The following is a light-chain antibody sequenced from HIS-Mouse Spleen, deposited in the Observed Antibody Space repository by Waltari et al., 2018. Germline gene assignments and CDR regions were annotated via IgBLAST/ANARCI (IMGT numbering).Light chain of an antibody. CDR1: ALPKKY. V-gene: IGLV3-10*01. CDR2: EDS. Sequence: SYELTQPPSVPVSPGQTARITCSGDALPKKYAYWYQQKSGQAPVLVIYEDSKRPYGIPERFSGSSSGTMATLTISGAQVEDEADYYCYSTDSSGNHRVFGGGTKLTVL. CDR3: YSTDSSGNHRV. J-gene: IGLJ2*01.